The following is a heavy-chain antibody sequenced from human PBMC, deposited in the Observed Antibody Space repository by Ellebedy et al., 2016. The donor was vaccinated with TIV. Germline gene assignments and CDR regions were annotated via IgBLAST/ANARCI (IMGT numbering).Heavy chain of an antibody. Sequence: GGSLRLSCAASGFTFRSSDMHWVRQATGKGLEWVSAIGTAGDTYYPGSVNGRFTISRENAKNSLYLQMNGLRAEDTAVYYCARVRFGDTAVDYWGQGTLVTVSS. CDR2: IGTAGDT. D-gene: IGHD5-18*01. J-gene: IGHJ4*02. CDR3: ARVRFGDTAVDY. CDR1: GFTFRSSD. V-gene: IGHV3-13*01.